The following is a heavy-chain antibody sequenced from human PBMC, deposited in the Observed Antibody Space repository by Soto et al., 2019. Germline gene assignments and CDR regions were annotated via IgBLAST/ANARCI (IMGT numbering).Heavy chain of an antibody. Sequence: SGPTLVNPSQTLTLTCTFSGFSLSTSGVGVGWIRQPPGKALEWLALIYWDDDKRYSPSLKSRLTITKDTSKNQVVLTMTNMDPVDTATYYCAHRRGNWNPFDYWGQGTLVTSPQ. V-gene: IGHV2-5*02. CDR1: GFSLSTSGVG. J-gene: IGHJ4*02. CDR2: IYWDDDK. CDR3: AHRRGNWNPFDY. D-gene: IGHD1-1*01.